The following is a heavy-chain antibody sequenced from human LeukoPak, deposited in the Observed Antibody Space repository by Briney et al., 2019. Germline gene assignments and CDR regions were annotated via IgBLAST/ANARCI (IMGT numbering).Heavy chain of an antibody. CDR2: IYTSGSS. CDR3: ARGTEDIVVVPAAIRAYYYYYYMDV. V-gene: IGHV4-4*07. CDR1: GGSISSYY. D-gene: IGHD2-2*01. Sequence: SETLSLTCTVSGGSISSYYWSWIRQPAGKGREWIGRIYTSGSSNYNPSHNSRVTMSVDTSKNQFSLKLSSVTAADTAVYYCARGTEDIVVVPAAIRAYYYYYYMDVWGKGTTVTVSS. J-gene: IGHJ6*03.